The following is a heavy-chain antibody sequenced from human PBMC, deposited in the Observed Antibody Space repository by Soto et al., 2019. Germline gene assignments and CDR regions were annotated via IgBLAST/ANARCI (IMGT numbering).Heavy chain of an antibody. Sequence: QVQLQESGPGLVKPSQTLSLTCTVSGASVSSGLYFWNWIRQLPGKGLQWLVHVHPTGNIYYNQSLQSRFTMSMDTSNNLVSLQLNSVTVADTAVYYCVRGSDPYKCGFWGQGALVTVSS. CDR2: VHPTGNI. CDR1: GASVSSGLYF. V-gene: IGHV4-31*03. D-gene: IGHD6-25*01. J-gene: IGHJ4*02. CDR3: VRGSDPYKCGF.